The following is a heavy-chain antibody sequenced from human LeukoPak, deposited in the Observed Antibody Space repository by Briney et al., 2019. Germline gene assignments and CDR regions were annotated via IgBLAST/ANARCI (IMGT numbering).Heavy chain of an antibody. CDR3: ARGYYGSGSYHWFDP. D-gene: IGHD3-10*01. V-gene: IGHV4-34*01. J-gene: IGHJ5*02. Sequence: SETLSLTCAVYGGSFSGYYWSWIRQPPGKGVEWIGEINHSGSTNYNPSLKSRVTISVDTSKNQFSLKLSSVTAADTAVYYCARGYYGSGSYHWFDPWGQGTLVTVSS. CDR2: INHSGST. CDR1: GGSFSGYY.